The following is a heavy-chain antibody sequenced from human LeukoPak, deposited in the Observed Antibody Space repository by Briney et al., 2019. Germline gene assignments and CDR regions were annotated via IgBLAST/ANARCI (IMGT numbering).Heavy chain of an antibody. CDR2: IGVGNGNT. J-gene: IGHJ4*02. Sequence: GASVKVSCKASGGTFSSYAISWVRQAPGQGLEWMGGIGVGNGNTNYAQKVQGRVTMTTDTSTSTVYMELRSLRSDDTAMYYCARDDGMVYVKFVDYWGQGTLVTVSS. D-gene: IGHD2-8*01. CDR3: ARDDGMVYVKFVDY. CDR1: GGTFSSYA. V-gene: IGHV1-18*01.